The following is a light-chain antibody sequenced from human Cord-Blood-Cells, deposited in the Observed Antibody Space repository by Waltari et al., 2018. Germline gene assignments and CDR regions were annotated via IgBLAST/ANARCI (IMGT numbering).Light chain of an antibody. CDR1: SSDVGSYNL. J-gene: IGLJ3*02. Sequence: QSALTQPASVSGSPGQSITISCTGTSSDVGSYNLVSWYQQHPGKAPKLMIYEGSKRHSGVSNRFSASKSGNTASLTFSGLQAEDEADYYCCSYAGSSTWVFGGGTKLTAL. V-gene: IGLV2-23*01. CDR3: CSYAGSSTWV. CDR2: EGS.